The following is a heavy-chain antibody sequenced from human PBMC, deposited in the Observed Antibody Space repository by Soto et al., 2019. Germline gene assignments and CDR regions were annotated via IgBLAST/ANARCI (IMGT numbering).Heavy chain of an antibody. V-gene: IGHV4-30-4*01. CDR1: GGSISSGDYY. CDR3: ARENLRYFDWEEHNWFDP. J-gene: IGHJ5*02. CDR2: IYYSGST. Sequence: TLSLTCTVSGGSISSGDYYWSWIRQPPGKGLEWIGYIYYSGSTYYNPSLKSRVTISVDTSKNQFSLKLSSVTAADTAVYYCARENLRYFDWEEHNWFDPWGQGTLVTVSS. D-gene: IGHD3-9*01.